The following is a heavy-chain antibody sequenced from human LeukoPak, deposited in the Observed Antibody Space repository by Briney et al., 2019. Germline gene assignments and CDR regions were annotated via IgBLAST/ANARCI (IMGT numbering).Heavy chain of an antibody. D-gene: IGHD1-1*01. CDR2: IYYSGST. V-gene: IGHV4-31*03. CDR3: ARDRNWNDGQIGFDP. Sequence: PSQTLSLTCTVSGGSISSGGYYWSWIRQHPGKGLEWIGYIYYSGSTNYNPSLKSRVTISVDTSKNQFSLKLSSVTAADTAVYYCARDRNWNDGQIGFDPWGQGTLVTVSS. CDR1: GGSISSGGYY. J-gene: IGHJ5*02.